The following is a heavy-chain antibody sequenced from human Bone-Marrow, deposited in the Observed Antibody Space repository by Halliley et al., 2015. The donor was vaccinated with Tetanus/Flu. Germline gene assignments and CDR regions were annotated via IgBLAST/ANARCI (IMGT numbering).Heavy chain of an antibody. CDR2: IYYTGST. CDR1: GGPISSNY. V-gene: IGHV4-59*08. CDR3: ATYYSARSYYGMDV. Sequence: TLSLTCTVSGGPISSNYWTWIRQPPGKGLEWIGYIYYTGSTNYNPSLKSRVTMSLDTSKNHFSLTLSSVTAADTAVYYCATYYSARSYYGMDVWGQGTTVTVSS. D-gene: IGHD3-10*01. J-gene: IGHJ6*02.